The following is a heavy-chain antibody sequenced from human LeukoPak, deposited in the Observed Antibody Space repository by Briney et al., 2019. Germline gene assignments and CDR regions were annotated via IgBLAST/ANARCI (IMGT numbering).Heavy chain of an antibody. CDR1: GYTFTSYG. D-gene: IGHD1-26*01. CDR3: VRRPGIGWFDP. Sequence: ASVKVSCKASGYTFTSYGISWVRQAPGQGREWMGWISAYNGNTNYAQKLQGKVTMTTDTSTSTAYMELRSLRSDDTAVYYCVRRPGIGWFDPWGQGTLVTVSS. J-gene: IGHJ5*02. CDR2: ISAYNGNT. V-gene: IGHV1-18*01.